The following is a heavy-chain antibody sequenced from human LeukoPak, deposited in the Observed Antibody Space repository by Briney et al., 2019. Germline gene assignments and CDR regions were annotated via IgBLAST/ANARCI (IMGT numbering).Heavy chain of an antibody. D-gene: IGHD2-15*01. V-gene: IGHV1-18*01. J-gene: IGHJ4*02. CDR3: ARVPPIGYCSGGSCKNFVY. Sequence: GASVKVSCKASGYTFTSYGISWVRQAPGQGLEWMGWISAYNGNTNYAQKLQGRVTMTTDTSTSTAYMELRSLRSDDTAVYYCARVPPIGYCSGGSCKNFVYWGQGTLVTVSS. CDR1: GYTFTSYG. CDR2: ISAYNGNT.